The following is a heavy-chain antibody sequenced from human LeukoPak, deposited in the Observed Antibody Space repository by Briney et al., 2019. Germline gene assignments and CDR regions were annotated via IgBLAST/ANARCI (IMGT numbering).Heavy chain of an antibody. V-gene: IGHV4-59*10. CDR1: GGSFSGYY. CDR3: ARLLWFGELWTFDY. CDR2: IYTSGST. J-gene: IGHJ4*02. D-gene: IGHD3-10*01. Sequence: SETLSLTCAVYGGSFSGYYWSWIRQPAGKGLEWIGRIYTSGSTNYNPSLKSRVTVSVDTSKNQFSLKLSSVTAADTAVYYCARLLWFGELWTFDYWGQGTLVTVSS.